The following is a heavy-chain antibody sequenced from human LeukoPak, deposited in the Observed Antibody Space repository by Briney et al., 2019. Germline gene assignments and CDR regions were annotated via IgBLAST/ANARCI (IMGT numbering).Heavy chain of an antibody. Sequence: GGSLRLSCAASGFTFSSYAMSWVRQAPGKGLEWVSAISVSGGSTYYADSVKGRFTISRDNSKNTLYLQMNSLRAEDTAVYYCAKVLMDGWKNDAFDIWGQGTMVTVSS. D-gene: IGHD3-10*01. CDR2: ISVSGGST. J-gene: IGHJ3*02. CDR1: GFTFSSYA. CDR3: AKVLMDGWKNDAFDI. V-gene: IGHV3-23*01.